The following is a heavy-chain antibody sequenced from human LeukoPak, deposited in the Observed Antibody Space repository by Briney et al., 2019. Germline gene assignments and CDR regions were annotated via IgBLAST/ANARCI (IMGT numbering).Heavy chain of an antibody. CDR3: ARDGATTVTFFDY. CDR1: GFTFSSYW. Sequence: GGSLRLSCAASGFTFSSYWMHWGRQAPGKGLVWVSRIKSDGSSISYADSVKGRFTISRDNAKNTLYLQMNSLRAEDTAVYYCARDGATTVTFFDYWGQGTLVTVSS. V-gene: IGHV3-74*01. CDR2: IKSDGSSI. J-gene: IGHJ4*02. D-gene: IGHD4-11*01.